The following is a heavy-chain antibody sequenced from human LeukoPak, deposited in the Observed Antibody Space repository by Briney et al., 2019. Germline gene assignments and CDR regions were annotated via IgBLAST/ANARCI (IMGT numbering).Heavy chain of an antibody. V-gene: IGHV3-7*01. CDR2: INDDGSEK. CDR1: GFPFTSYW. Sequence: GGSLRLSCAASGFPFTSYWMVWVRQAPGKGLEWVANINDDGSEKNYLESLKGRFTISRDNANNSVSLHMTALRAEDTAIYYCGRIFNIWGTFRNTWGQGTQVTVSS. J-gene: IGHJ4*02. CDR3: GRIFNIWGTFRNT. D-gene: IGHD3-16*02.